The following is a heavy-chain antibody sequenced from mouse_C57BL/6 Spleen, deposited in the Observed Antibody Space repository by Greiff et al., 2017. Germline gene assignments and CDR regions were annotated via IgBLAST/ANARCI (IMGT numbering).Heavy chain of an antibody. V-gene: IGHV5-17*01. CDR1: GFTFSDYG. J-gene: IGHJ3*01. Sequence: VQRVESGGGLVKPGGSLKLSCAASGFTFSDYGMHWVRQAPEKGLEWVAYISSGSSTIYYADTVKGRFTISRDNAKNTLFLQMTSLRSEDTAMYYCARRVYYDYEGFAYWGQVTLVTVSA. D-gene: IGHD2-4*01. CDR2: ISSGSSTI. CDR3: ARRVYYDYEGFAY.